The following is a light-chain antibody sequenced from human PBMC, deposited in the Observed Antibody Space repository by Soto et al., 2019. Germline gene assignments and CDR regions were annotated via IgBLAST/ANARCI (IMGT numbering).Light chain of an antibody. Sequence: AIQMTQSPSSLSASVGDRVTITCRAIQGIRNDLGWYQQKPGKAPQLLIYAASSLQIGVPSRFSGSGSGTDFTLTISSLQPEGFATYYCLQDYNYPYTLGEGTKLEIK. CDR2: AAS. CDR1: QGIRND. V-gene: IGKV1-6*01. J-gene: IGKJ2*01. CDR3: LQDYNYPYT.